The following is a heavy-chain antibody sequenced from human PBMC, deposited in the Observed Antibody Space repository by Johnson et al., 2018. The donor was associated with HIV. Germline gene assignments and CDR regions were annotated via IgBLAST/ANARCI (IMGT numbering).Heavy chain of an antibody. V-gene: IGHV3-33*01. CDR3: SRGGSQSSYAFDI. D-gene: IGHD3-10*01. CDR1: GFTFSSYG. CDR2: IWYDGSNK. Sequence: QVQVVESGGGVVQPGRSLRLYCAASGFTFSSYGMHWVRQAPGKGLEWVAVIWYDGSNKYYPGSVKGRFTISRENAKNSLYLQMNSLRAGDTAVYYCSRGGSQSSYAFDIWGQGTMVTVSS. J-gene: IGHJ3*02.